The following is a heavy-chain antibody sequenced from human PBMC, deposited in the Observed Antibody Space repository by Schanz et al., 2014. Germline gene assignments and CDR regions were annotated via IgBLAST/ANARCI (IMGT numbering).Heavy chain of an antibody. Sequence: EVQLVESGGGLVKPGGSLRLSCAASGFTFNNFGMNWVRQAPGKGLEWVSCITGGSTTYTYYADSVRGRFTISRDNAKSSVYLQMNSLRAEDTAVYYCARDGYNAYDLKRGDYWGQGTQVAVSS. D-gene: IGHD5-12*01. J-gene: IGHJ4*02. V-gene: IGHV3-21*01. CDR1: GFTFNNFG. CDR2: ITGGSTTYT. CDR3: ARDGYNAYDLKRGDY.